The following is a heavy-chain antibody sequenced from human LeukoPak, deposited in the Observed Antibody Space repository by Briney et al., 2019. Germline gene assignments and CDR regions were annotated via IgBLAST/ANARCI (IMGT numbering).Heavy chain of an antibody. J-gene: IGHJ4*02. CDR2: INHSGST. Sequence: SETLSLTCAVYGGSFSGYYWSWIRQPPGMGLEWIGEINHSGSTNYNPSLKSRVTISVDTSKNQFSLKLSSVTAADTAVYYCARHRAVGSSWYAKDYWGQGTLVTVSS. CDR3: ARHRAVGSSWYAKDY. CDR1: GGSFSGYY. D-gene: IGHD6-13*01. V-gene: IGHV4-34*01.